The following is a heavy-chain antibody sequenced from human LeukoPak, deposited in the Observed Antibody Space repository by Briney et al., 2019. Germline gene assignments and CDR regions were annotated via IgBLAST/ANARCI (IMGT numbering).Heavy chain of an antibody. CDR3: GRGRYPERSFYYYGMDV. D-gene: IGHD1-1*01. CDR1: GYIFTNYA. J-gene: IGHJ6*02. CDR2: INADNGNT. Sequence: ASVTVSCKASGYIFTNYALHWVRQAPGQRLEWMGWINADNGNTKYSQKFQGRVTITRDTSASTAFIELSSLRSEDTAVYFCGRGRYPERSFYYYGMDVWGQGTTVIVSS. V-gene: IGHV1-3*01.